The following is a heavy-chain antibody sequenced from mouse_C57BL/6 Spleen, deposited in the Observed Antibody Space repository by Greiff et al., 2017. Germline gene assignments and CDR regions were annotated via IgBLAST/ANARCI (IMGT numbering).Heavy chain of an antibody. V-gene: IGHV1-15*01. D-gene: IGHD2-3*01. CDR3: TKGEGIYDGYYGY. CDR1: GYTFTDYE. CDR2: IDPETGGT. J-gene: IGHJ2*01. Sequence: SGAELVRPGASVTLSCKASGYTFTDYEMHWVKQTPVHGLEWIGAIDPETGGTAYNQKFKGKAILTADKSSSTAYMELRSLTSEDSAVYYCTKGEGIYDGYYGYWGQGTTLTVSS.